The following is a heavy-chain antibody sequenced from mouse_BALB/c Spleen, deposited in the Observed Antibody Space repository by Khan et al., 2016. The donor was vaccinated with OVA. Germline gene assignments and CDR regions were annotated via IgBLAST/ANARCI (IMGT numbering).Heavy chain of an antibody. V-gene: IGHV1S137*01. Sequence: QVQLQQSGAELVRPGVSVKISCKGSGYTFTDFTMHWVKQSHAKSLEWIGVISTYYGDVTYNQKFKGKATMTVDKSSSTAYMELARLTSEASAIYFWRRGGGGNRFAYWGQGTLVTVSA. CDR2: ISTYYGDV. J-gene: IGHJ3*01. CDR1: GYTFTDFT. CDR3: RRGGGGNRFAY.